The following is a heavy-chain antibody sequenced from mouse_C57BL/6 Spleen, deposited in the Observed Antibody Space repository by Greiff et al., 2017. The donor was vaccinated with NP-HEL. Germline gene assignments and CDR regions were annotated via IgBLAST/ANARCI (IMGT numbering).Heavy chain of an antibody. V-gene: IGHV1-80*01. CDR2: IYPGDGDT. Sequence: QVQLKQSGAELVKPGASVKISCKASGYAFSSYWMNWVKQRPGKGLEWIGQIYPGDGDTNYNGKCKGKAKLTADKSSSTAYMQLSSLTYEDSAVYFCANYGSHYYAMDYWGQGTSVTVSS. CDR1: GYAFSSYW. CDR3: ANYGSHYYAMDY. J-gene: IGHJ4*01. D-gene: IGHD1-1*01.